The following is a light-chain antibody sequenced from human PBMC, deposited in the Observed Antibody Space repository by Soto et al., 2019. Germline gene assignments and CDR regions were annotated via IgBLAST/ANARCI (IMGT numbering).Light chain of an antibody. CDR1: QSVSSGY. CDR3: QQYGGSPRT. V-gene: IGKV3-20*01. Sequence: EIVLTQSPGTLSLSPVERGTLSCRASQSVSSGYLAWYQQKPGQAPRLLIYDASSRATGIPDRFSGSGSGTDFTLTISRLEPEDFAVYYCQQYGGSPRTFGQGTKVDNK. CDR2: DAS. J-gene: IGKJ1*01.